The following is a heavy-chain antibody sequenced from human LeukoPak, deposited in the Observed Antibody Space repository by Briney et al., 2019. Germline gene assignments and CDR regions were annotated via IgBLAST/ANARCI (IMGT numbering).Heavy chain of an antibody. J-gene: IGHJ4*02. CDR1: GGSFSGYY. CDR2: INHSGST. Sequence: PSETLSLTCAVYGGSFSGYYWSWIRQPPGKGLEWIGEINHSGSTKYNASLKSRVTISVDTSKNQFSLKLSSVTAADTAVYYCARAPGGQGWAVDYWGQGTLVTVSS. CDR3: ARAPGGQGWAVDY. D-gene: IGHD2-15*01. V-gene: IGHV4-34*01.